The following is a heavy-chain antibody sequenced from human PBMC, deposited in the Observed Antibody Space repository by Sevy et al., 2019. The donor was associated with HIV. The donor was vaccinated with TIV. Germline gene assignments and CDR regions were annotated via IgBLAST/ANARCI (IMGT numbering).Heavy chain of an antibody. J-gene: IGHJ4*02. D-gene: IGHD3-10*01. V-gene: IGHV3-23*01. CDR2: ISITGGST. Sequence: GGSLRLSCAASGFTFSIYAMSWVRQAPGKGLEWVSVISITGGSTYYADSVKGRFTISRDNSNNTLYLQMTTLRAEDTAVYYCAKDRVSGTYYTGDFDYWGQGTLVTVSS. CDR1: GFTFSIYA. CDR3: AKDRVSGTYYTGDFDY.